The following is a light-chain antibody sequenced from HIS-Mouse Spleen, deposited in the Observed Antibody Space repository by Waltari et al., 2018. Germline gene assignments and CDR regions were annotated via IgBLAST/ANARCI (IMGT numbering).Light chain of an antibody. CDR3: QVWDSSSDHVV. Sequence: SYVLTQPPSVSVAPGKTARITCGGNNIGSKRVHWYQQKPGQAPVLVVYDDSDRPSGIPERLCVCNSGKTATLTISRVEAGDEADYYCQVWDSSSDHVVFGGGTKLTVL. CDR1: NIGSKR. CDR2: DDS. V-gene: IGLV3-21*03. J-gene: IGLJ2*01.